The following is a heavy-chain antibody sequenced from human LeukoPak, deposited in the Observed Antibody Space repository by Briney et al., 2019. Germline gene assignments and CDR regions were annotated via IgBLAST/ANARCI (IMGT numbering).Heavy chain of an antibody. CDR1: GFTFSNYA. CDR3: AKTRPLDSSSWSHGDY. D-gene: IGHD6-13*01. J-gene: IGHJ4*02. V-gene: IGHV3-23*01. Sequence: PGGSLRLSCAASGFTFSNYAMSWVRQAPGKGLEWVSVIRGSGGSTYYADSVKGRFTISRDKSKNTLYLQMNSLRAEDTAVYYCAKTRPLDSSSWSHGDYWGQGTLVTVSS. CDR2: IRGSGGST.